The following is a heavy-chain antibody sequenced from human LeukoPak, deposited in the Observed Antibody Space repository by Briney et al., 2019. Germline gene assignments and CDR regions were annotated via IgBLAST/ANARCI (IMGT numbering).Heavy chain of an antibody. V-gene: IGHV3-53*01. CDR1: GFTVSSSS. J-gene: IGHJ4*02. CDR2: IYGGGST. CDR3: ARATIQMWRLDY. Sequence: GGSLRLSCAASGFTVSSSSMSWVRQPPGKGLEWVSVIYGGGSTRYADSVKGRFTISRDTSKNTLYLQINSLRAEDTAVYFCARATIQMWRLDYWGQGTLVTVSS. D-gene: IGHD5-18*01.